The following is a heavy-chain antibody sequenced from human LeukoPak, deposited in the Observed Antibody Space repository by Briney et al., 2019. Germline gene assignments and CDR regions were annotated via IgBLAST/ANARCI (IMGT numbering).Heavy chain of an antibody. CDR2: IQYHGRDK. Sequence: GGSLRLSCAASGFTFRTSGMHWVRQAPGKGLEWVAFIQYHGRDKYYADSVKGRFTISRDNSKNTLYMVVNSLRAEDTAVYYCAKDYEGVRGVRIDYWGQGTLVTVSS. V-gene: IGHV3-30*02. D-gene: IGHD3-10*01. J-gene: IGHJ4*02. CDR1: GFTFRTSG. CDR3: AKDYEGVRGVRIDY.